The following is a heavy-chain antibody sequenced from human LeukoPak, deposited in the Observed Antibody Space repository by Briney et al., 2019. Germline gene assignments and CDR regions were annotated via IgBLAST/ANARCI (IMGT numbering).Heavy chain of an antibody. J-gene: IGHJ1*01. CDR3: ARGRDRLRYSSSSSEYFQH. CDR2: INHSGST. CDR1: GGSFSGYY. Sequence: SETLSLTCAVYGGSFSGYYWSWIRQPPGKGLEWIGEINHSGSTNYNPSLKSRVTISVDTPKNQFSLKLSSVTAADTAVYCCARGRDRLRYSSSSSEYFQHWGQGTLVTVSS. D-gene: IGHD6-6*01. V-gene: IGHV4-34*01.